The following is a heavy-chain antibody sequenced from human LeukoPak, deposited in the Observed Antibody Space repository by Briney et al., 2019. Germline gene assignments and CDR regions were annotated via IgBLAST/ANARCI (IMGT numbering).Heavy chain of an antibody. CDR1: GFTFSSYA. V-gene: IGHV3-23*01. J-gene: IGHJ4*02. CDR3: AKATGYLL. D-gene: IGHD1-14*01. CDR2: ISSSSRDI. Sequence: GGSLRLSCAASGFTFSSYAMSWVRQAPGKGLEWVAAISSSSRDIFYADSVKGRFTISRDDSENTLYLQMNSLRAEDTAVYYCAKATGYLLWGQGTLVTVSS.